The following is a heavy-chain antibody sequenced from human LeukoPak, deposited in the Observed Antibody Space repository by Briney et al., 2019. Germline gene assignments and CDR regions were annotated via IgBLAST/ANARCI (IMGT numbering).Heavy chain of an antibody. CDR1: GGSISSTAYY. Sequence: PSETLSLTCTVSGGSISSTAYYWVWIRQPPGKGLEWIGTIFHSGTTYYNPSLKSRLTISVDTSKNQFSLRLNSVTAADTAIYYCARRLGTYNPYFDSWGQGTLVTVSS. J-gene: IGHJ4*02. CDR2: IFHSGTT. V-gene: IGHV4-39*01. D-gene: IGHD1-14*01. CDR3: ARRLGTYNPYFDS.